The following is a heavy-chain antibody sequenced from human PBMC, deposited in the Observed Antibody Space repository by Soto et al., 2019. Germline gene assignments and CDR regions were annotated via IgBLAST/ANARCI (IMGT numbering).Heavy chain of an antibody. J-gene: IGHJ6*03. D-gene: IGHD3-10*01. V-gene: IGHV1-2*04. CDR1: GYTFTGYY. CDR3: ARARYYYGSEDYYMDV. CDR2: INPNSGGT. Sequence: VSVKFSCKASGYTFTGYYMHWVRQAPGQGLEWMGWINPNSGGTNYAQKFQGWVTMTRDTSISTAYMELSRLRSDDTAVYYCARARYYYGSEDYYMDVWGKGTTVTVSS.